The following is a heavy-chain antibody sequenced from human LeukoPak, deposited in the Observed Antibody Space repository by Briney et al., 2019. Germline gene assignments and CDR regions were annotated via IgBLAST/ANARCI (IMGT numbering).Heavy chain of an antibody. D-gene: IGHD5-18*01. CDR1: GYTFTYYY. J-gene: IGHJ4*02. Sequence: ASVKVSCKASGYTFTYYYMHWVRQAPGQGLEWMGWINPNSGGTNYAQRFHGRVTMTRDTSISTAYMEVSRLRSDDTAVYYCAREIRGYSCDYWRQGTLVTVSS. CDR3: AREIRGYSCDY. CDR2: INPNSGGT. V-gene: IGHV1-2*02.